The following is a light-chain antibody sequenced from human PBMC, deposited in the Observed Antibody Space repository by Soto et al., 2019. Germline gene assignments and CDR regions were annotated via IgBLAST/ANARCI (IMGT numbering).Light chain of an antibody. V-gene: IGKV3-15*01. CDR1: QSVGSY. J-gene: IGKJ1*01. CDR2: GAF. CDR3: QQYNNWPRT. Sequence: EVVMTQSPATLYVSPGERATLSCRASQSVGSYLAWYQQKPGQAPRLLIYGAFTRAAGISPRFSGGGSGTEFTLTISSLQSEDFAVYYCQQYNNWPRTFGQGTKVGIK.